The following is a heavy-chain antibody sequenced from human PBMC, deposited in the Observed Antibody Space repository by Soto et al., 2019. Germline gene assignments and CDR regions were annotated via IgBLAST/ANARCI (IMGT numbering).Heavy chain of an antibody. CDR2: IYYSGST. V-gene: IGHV4-59*01. D-gene: IGHD2-21*01. CDR3: ARASSSYCGGDY. Sequence: PSETLSLTCTVSGGSISSYYWSWIRQPPGKGLEWIGYIYYSGSTNYNPSLKSRVTISVDTSKNQFSLKLSSVTAADTAVYYCARASSSYCGGDYWGQGTLVTVSS. CDR1: GGSISSYY. J-gene: IGHJ4*02.